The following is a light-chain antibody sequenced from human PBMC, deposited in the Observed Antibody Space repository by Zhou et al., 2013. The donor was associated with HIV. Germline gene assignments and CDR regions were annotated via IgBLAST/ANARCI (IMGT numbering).Light chain of an antibody. V-gene: IGKV1-5*03. Sequence: DIQMTQSPSTLSASVGDRVTITCRASQNINSWLAWYQQKPGKAPKLLIYKASSLESGVPSRFSGSGSGTEFTLTINSLQPDDFATYYCQHYSGDRTFGPRTKVE. J-gene: IGKJ1*01. CDR1: QNINSW. CDR2: KAS. CDR3: QHYSGDRT.